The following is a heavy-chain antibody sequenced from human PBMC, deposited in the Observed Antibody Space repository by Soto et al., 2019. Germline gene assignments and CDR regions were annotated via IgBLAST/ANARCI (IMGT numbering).Heavy chain of an antibody. V-gene: IGHV4-31*03. D-gene: IGHD2-21*01. J-gene: IGHJ6*02. CDR2: IYYSGST. CDR3: ARDQVRTAYGMDV. Sequence: SETLSLTCTVSGGSISSGVYYWSWIRQHPGKGLEWIGYIYYSGSTYYNPSLKSRVTISVDTSKNQFSLKLSSVTAADTAVYYCARDQVRTAYGMDVWGQGTTVTVSS. CDR1: GGSISSGVYY.